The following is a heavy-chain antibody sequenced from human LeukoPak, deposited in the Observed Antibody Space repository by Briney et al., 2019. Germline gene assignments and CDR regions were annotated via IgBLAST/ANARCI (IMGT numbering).Heavy chain of an antibody. V-gene: IGHV1-46*01. D-gene: IGHD5-18*01. Sequence: ASVKVSCKAFGYTFTSYYMHWVRQAPGQGLEWMGIINPSGGSTSYAQKFQGRVTMTRDTSTSTVYMELSSLRSEDTAVYYCARTGMVTRTFDYWGQGTLVTVSS. CDR3: ARTGMVTRTFDY. J-gene: IGHJ4*02. CDR2: INPSGGST. CDR1: GYTFTSYY.